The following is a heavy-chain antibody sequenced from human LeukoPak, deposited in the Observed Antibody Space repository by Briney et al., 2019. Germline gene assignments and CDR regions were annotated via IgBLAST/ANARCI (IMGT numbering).Heavy chain of an antibody. Sequence: PGGSLRLSCEASGFSVGTKYMNWVRQAPGKGLDWVSILYSGVDTYYADSVKGRFTISRDNSKNTLFLQMNSLRADDTAVYYCARVGDHYHWYFDLWGRGTRVSVSS. D-gene: IGHD3-10*01. V-gene: IGHV3-53*01. CDR2: LYSGVDT. J-gene: IGHJ2*01. CDR3: ARVGDHYHWYFDL. CDR1: GFSVGTKY.